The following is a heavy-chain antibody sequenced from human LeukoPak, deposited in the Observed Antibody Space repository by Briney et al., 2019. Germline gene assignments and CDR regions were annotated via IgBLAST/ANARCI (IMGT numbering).Heavy chain of an antibody. J-gene: IGHJ4*02. V-gene: IGHV1-46*04. CDR3: ARVANRDSSGYYEALDF. D-gene: IGHD3-22*01. CDR1: GYTFTDYY. CDR2: INPSGGST. Sequence: ASVRVSCKASGYTFTDYYIHWVRQAPGQGLEWMGIINPSGGSTSYPQKLQGRVTMTRDTSTSTVYMELSSLRSEDTAVYYCARVANRDSSGYYEALDFWGQGTLVTVSS.